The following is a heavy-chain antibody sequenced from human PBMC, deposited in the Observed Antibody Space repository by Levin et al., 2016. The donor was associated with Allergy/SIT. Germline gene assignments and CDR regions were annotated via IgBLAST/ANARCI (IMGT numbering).Heavy chain of an antibody. Sequence: KVSCKGSGYSFTSYWIGWVRQMPGKGLEWMGRIDPSDSYTNYSPSFQGHVTISADKSISTAYLQWSSLKASDTAMYYCASSANGSGSGMGYYYYGMDVWGQGTTVTVSS. CDR1: GYSFTSYW. D-gene: IGHD3-10*01. J-gene: IGHJ6*02. CDR3: ASSANGSGSGMGYYYYGMDV. CDR2: IDPSDSYT. V-gene: IGHV5-10-1*01.